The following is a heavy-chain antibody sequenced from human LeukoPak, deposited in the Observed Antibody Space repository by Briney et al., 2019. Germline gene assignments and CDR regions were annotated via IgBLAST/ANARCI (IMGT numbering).Heavy chain of an antibody. Sequence: ASVKVSCKASGGTFSSYAISWVRQAPGQGLEWMGRIIPIFGIANYAQKFQGRVTITADKSTSTAYMELSSLRSEDTAVYYCARWAFEEYYYGSGSYQEDYWGQGTLVTVSS. CDR3: ARWAFEEYYYGSGSYQEDY. CDR1: GGTFSSYA. CDR2: IIPIFGIA. V-gene: IGHV1-69*04. J-gene: IGHJ4*02. D-gene: IGHD3-10*01.